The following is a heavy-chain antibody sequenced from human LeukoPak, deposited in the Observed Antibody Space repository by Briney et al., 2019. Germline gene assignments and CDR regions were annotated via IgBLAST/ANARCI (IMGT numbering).Heavy chain of an antibody. V-gene: IGHV3-30*18. CDR1: GFTFSSYG. J-gene: IGHJ6*02. D-gene: IGHD3-16*01. CDR3: AKGLGIRYYYGMDV. CDR2: ISYDGSNK. Sequence: GGSLRLSCAASGFTFSSYGMHWVRQAPGKGLEWVAVISYDGSNKYYADSVKGRFTISRDNSKNTLYLQMNSLRAEDTAVYYCAKGLGIRYYYGMDVWGQGTTVTVSS.